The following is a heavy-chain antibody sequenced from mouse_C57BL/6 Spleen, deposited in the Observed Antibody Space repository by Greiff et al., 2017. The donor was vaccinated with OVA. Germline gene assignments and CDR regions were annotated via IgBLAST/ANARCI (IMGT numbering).Heavy chain of an antibody. V-gene: IGHV1-64*01. Sequence: QVQLKQSGAELVKPGASVKLSCKASGYTFTSYWMHWVKQRPGQGLEWIGMIHPNSGSTNYNEKFKSKATLTVDKSSSTAYMQLSSLTSEDSAVYYCAREEDYDYSYWYFDVWGTGTTVTVSS. CDR2: IHPNSGST. CDR3: AREEDYDYSYWYFDV. J-gene: IGHJ1*03. D-gene: IGHD2-4*01. CDR1: GYTFTSYW.